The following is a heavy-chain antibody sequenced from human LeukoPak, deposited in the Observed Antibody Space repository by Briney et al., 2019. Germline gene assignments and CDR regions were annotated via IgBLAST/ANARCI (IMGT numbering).Heavy chain of an antibody. Sequence: PSETLSLTCTVSGGSISSSSYYWGWIRQPPGKGLEWIGSIYYSGSTYYNPSLKSRVTISVDTSKNQFSPKLSSVTAADTAVYYCARFESSIASGVDYWGQGTLVTVSS. V-gene: IGHV4-39*01. CDR3: ARFESSIASGVDY. CDR2: IYYSGST. CDR1: GGSISSSSYY. J-gene: IGHJ4*02. D-gene: IGHD6-6*01.